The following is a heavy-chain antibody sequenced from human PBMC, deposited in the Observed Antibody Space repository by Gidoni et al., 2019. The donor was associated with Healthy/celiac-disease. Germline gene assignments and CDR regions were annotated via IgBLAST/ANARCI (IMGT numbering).Heavy chain of an antibody. CDR2: IYYSGST. J-gene: IGHJ4*02. CDR3: ARPRGSYYYFDY. CDR1: GRSISSSSYY. Sequence: QLQLQESGPGLVKPSETLSLTCTVSGRSISSSSYYWGWIRQPPGKGLEWIGSIYYSGSTYYNPSLKSRVTISVDTSKNQFSLKLSSVTAADTAVYYCARPRGSYYYFDYWGQGTLVTVSS. D-gene: IGHD1-26*01. V-gene: IGHV4-39*01.